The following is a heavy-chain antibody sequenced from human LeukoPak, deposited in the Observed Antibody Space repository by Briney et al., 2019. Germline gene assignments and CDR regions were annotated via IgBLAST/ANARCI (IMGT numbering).Heavy chain of an antibody. CDR2: IISDGSTT. J-gene: IGHJ4*02. D-gene: IGHD3-10*01. CDR3: ARGHVPGSDRHWDY. CDR1: GFTFSSHW. Sequence: GGSLRLSCAASGFTFSSHWMHWVRQAPGKGLVWVSRIISDGSTTNYADSVNGRFTISRDNTKNTLYLQLSRMRAEDTAVYYCARGHVPGSDRHWDYWGQGILVTVSS. V-gene: IGHV3-74*01.